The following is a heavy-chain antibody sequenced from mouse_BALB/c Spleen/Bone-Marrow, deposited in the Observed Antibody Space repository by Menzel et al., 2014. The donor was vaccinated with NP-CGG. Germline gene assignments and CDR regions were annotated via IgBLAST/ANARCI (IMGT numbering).Heavy chain of an antibody. D-gene: IGHD2-2*01. CDR3: ARDRGFGYDRTMDY. CDR2: IWAGGST. V-gene: IGHV2-9*02. Sequence: VKVVESGPGLVAPSQSLSITCTVSGFSLTSYGVHWVRQPPGKGLEWLGVIWAGGSTNYNSALMSRLSISKDNSKSQVFLKMNSRQTDDTAMYFCARDRGFGYDRTMDYWGQGTSVTVSS. CDR1: GFSLTSYG. J-gene: IGHJ4*01.